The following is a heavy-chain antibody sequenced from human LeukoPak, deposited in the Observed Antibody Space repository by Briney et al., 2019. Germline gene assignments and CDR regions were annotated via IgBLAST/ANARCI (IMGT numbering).Heavy chain of an antibody. CDR2: ISAYNGNT. CDR1: GYTFTGYN. Sequence: GASVKVSCKASGYTFTGYNIHWVRQAPGQGLEWMGWISAYNGNTNYAQKLQGRVTMTTDTSTSTAYMELRSLRSDDTAVYYCARDSSSWYAVPWDDAFDIWGQGTMVTVSS. D-gene: IGHD6-13*01. CDR3: ARDSSSWYAVPWDDAFDI. V-gene: IGHV1-18*04. J-gene: IGHJ3*02.